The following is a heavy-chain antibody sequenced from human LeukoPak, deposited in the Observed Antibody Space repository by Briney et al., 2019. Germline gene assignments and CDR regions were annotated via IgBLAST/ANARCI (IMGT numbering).Heavy chain of an antibody. CDR3: ARYRSWYSLDY. D-gene: IGHD6-13*01. V-gene: IGHV4-39*01. CDR2: IYYSGST. J-gene: IGHJ4*02. CDR1: GGSISSSSYY. Sequence: SETLSLTCSVSGGSISSSSYYWSWIRQPPGKGLEWIGNIYYSGSTYYNPSLTSRVSLSVDTSKNQFSLKLSSVTAADTAVYYCARYRSWYSLDYWGQGTLVTVSS.